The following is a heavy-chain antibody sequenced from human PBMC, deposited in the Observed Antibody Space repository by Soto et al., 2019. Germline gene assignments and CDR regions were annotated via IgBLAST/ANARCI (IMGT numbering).Heavy chain of an antibody. Sequence: GGSLRLSCAASGFTFSSYGMHWVRQAPGKGLEWVAVILYDGSNKYHADSVKGRFTISRDNSKNTLYLQMNSLRAEDTAVYYCARDNPGFDYWGQGTLVTVSS. J-gene: IGHJ4*02. D-gene: IGHD3-10*01. CDR3: ARDNPGFDY. CDR1: GFTFSSYG. CDR2: ILYDGSNK. V-gene: IGHV3-33*01.